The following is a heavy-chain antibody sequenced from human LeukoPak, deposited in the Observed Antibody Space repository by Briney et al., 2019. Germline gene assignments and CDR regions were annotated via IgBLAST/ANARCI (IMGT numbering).Heavy chain of an antibody. CDR3: ARGPSRYYDSSGYYDY. J-gene: IGHJ4*02. CDR1: GGAFSGYY. V-gene: IGHV4-34*01. D-gene: IGHD3-22*01. Sequence: PSETLSLTCAVYGGAFSGYYWSWIRQPPGKGLGWIGEINHSGSTNYNPSLKSRVTISVDTSKNQFSLRLSSVTAADTAVYYCARGPSRYYDSSGYYDYWGQGTLVTVSS. CDR2: INHSGST.